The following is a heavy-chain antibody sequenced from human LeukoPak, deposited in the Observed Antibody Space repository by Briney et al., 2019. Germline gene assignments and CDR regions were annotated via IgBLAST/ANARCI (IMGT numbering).Heavy chain of an antibody. J-gene: IGHJ4*02. V-gene: IGHV4-59*01. D-gene: IGHD3-10*02. CDR3: ATLLSSSYYFDY. CDR2: IDHTGIT. Sequence: PSETLSLTCTVSDDSITIYYWSWIRQPPGKGLEWIGYIDHTGITNYNPSLNSRVTISRDTSKNHFSLELSSATAADTAVYFCATLLSSSYYFDYWGQGTLVTVSS. CDR1: DDSITIYY.